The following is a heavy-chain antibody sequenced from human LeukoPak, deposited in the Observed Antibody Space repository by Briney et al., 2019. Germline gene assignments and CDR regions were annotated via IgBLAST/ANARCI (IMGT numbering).Heavy chain of an antibody. V-gene: IGHV5-51*01. CDR1: GYSFTSYW. CDR2: IYPGDSDT. CDR3: ARLSGYSSSWYYFDY. D-gene: IGHD6-13*01. Sequence: GESLKISCKGSGYSFTSYWIGWVRQMPGKGLEWMAIIYPGDSDTRYSPSVQGQVTISADKSISTAYLQWSSLKASDTAMYYCARLSGYSSSWYYFDYWGQGTLVTVSS. J-gene: IGHJ4*02.